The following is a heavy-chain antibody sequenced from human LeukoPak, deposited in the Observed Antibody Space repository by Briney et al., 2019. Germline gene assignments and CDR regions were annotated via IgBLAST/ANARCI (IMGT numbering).Heavy chain of an antibody. Sequence: PGGSLRLSCAASGFTFGSYAMSWVRQAPGKGLEWVGRIRSKANSYATAYAASVKGRFTISRDDSKNTAYLQMNSLKTEDTAVYHCTRPDGDGYNRYYYYYMDVWGKGTTVTVSS. CDR3: TRPDGDGYNRYYYYYMDV. V-gene: IGHV3-73*01. D-gene: IGHD5-24*01. CDR1: GFTFGSYA. CDR2: IRSKANSYAT. J-gene: IGHJ6*03.